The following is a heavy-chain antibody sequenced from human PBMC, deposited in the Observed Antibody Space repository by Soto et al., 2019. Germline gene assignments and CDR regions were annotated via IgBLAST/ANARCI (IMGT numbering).Heavy chain of an antibody. CDR1: GGSISSTNW. V-gene: IGHV4-4*03. J-gene: IGHJ6*02. D-gene: IGHD3-3*01. Sequence: QVQLQESGPGLVKPPGTLSLTCAVFGGSISSTNWWTWVRQPPGKGLEWIGEIYHSGSTNYNPSLKXRVQISVDKSKTQFSLKLCFVTAADTAVYYCARRTYDGLDVWGQGTTVTVSS. CDR2: IYHSGST. CDR3: ARRTYDGLDV.